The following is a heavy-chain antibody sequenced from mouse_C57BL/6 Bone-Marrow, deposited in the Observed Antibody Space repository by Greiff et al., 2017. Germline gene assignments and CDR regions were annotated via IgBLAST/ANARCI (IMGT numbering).Heavy chain of an antibody. Sequence: QVQLQQSGAELARPGASVKMSCKASGYTFTSYTMHWVKQRPGQGLEWIGYINPSSGYTKYNQKFKDKATLTADKSSSTAYMQLSSLTSEDSAVYYCAREWSPGYFDVWGAGTTVTVSS. CDR3: AREWSPGYFDV. CDR2: INPSSGYT. CDR1: GYTFTSYT. J-gene: IGHJ1*01. D-gene: IGHD1-3*01. V-gene: IGHV1-4*01.